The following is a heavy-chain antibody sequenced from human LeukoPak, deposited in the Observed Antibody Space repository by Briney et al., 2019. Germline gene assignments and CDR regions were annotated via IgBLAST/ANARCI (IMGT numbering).Heavy chain of an antibody. V-gene: IGHV1-24*01. D-gene: IGHD6-13*01. Sequence: ASVKVSCKVSGYTLTELSMHWVRQAPGKGLEWMGGFDPEDGETIYAQKFQGRVTMTEDTSTDTAYTELSSLRSEDTAVYYRATGRSSWYGREYYFDSWGQGTLVTVSS. CDR2: FDPEDGET. J-gene: IGHJ4*02. CDR3: ATGRSSWYGREYYFDS. CDR1: GYTLTELS.